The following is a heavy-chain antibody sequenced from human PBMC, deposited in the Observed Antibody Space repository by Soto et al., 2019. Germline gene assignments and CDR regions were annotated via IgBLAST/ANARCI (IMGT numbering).Heavy chain of an antibody. CDR2: INAGNGNT. J-gene: IGHJ6*03. V-gene: IGHV1-3*01. D-gene: IGHD6-6*01. CDR1: GYTFTSYA. CDR3: ARDPLGYSSSSSDYYYYMDV. Sequence: ASVKVSCKASGYTFTSYAMHWVRQAPGQRLEWMGWINAGNGNTKYSQKFQGRVTITRDTSASTAYMELSSLRSEDTAVYYCARDPLGYSSSSSDYYYYMDVWGKGTTVTVSS.